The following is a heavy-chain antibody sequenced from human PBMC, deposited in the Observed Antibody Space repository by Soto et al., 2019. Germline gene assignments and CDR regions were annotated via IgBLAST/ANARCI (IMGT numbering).Heavy chain of an antibody. CDR3: AKGGSIGGADDFGY. J-gene: IGHJ4*02. Sequence: EVQLLESGGGLVQPGGSLSLSCAASGFTFSSYAMSWVRQAPGNGLEWVSAISGSGGSTYYAASVKGRFTISRDNSKNTLYLQMNSLRAEDTAVYYCAKGGSIGGADDFGYWGQGTLVTVSS. CDR1: GFTFSSYA. D-gene: IGHD1-26*01. V-gene: IGHV3-23*01. CDR2: ISGSGGST.